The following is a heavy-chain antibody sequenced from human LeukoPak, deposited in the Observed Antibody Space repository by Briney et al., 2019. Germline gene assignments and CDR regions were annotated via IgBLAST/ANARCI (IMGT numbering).Heavy chain of an antibody. Sequence: PGGSLRLSCAASGFTVSSNYMSWVRQAPGKGLEWVSVIYSGGSTYYADSVKGRFTISRDNSKNTLYLQMNSLRAEDTAVYYCARSRPSYCSGGSCYALDYWGQGTLVTVSS. J-gene: IGHJ4*02. V-gene: IGHV3-53*01. CDR2: IYSGGST. D-gene: IGHD2-15*01. CDR3: ARSRPSYCSGGSCYALDY. CDR1: GFTVSSNY.